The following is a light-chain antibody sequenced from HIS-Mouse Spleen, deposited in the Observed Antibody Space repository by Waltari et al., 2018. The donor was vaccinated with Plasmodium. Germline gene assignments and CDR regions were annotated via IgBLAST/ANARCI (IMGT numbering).Light chain of an antibody. V-gene: IGLV3-9*01. CDR1: NIGSKN. Sequence: SYELTQPLSVSVALGQPARITCGGNNIGSKNVHGYQQKPGQAPVLVIYRDSNRPSGIPERFSGSSSGTTVTLTISGAQVEDEADYYCYSTDSSGNHRVFGGGTKLTVL. CDR2: RDS. CDR3: YSTDSSGNHRV. J-gene: IGLJ3*02.